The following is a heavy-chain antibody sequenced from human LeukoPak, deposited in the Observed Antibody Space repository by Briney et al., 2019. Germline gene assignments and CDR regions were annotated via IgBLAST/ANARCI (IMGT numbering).Heavy chain of an antibody. CDR2: ISGSGGST. D-gene: IGHD3-10*01. J-gene: IGHJ4*02. CDR3: AKCRYGSGSYVPDYFDY. CDR1: GFTFSSYA. V-gene: IGHV3-23*01. Sequence: PGGSLRLSCAASGFTFSSYAVSWVRQAPGKGLEWVSAISGSGGSTYYADSVKGRFTISRDNSKNTLYLQMNSLRAEDTAVYYCAKCRYGSGSYVPDYFDYWGQGTQVTVSS.